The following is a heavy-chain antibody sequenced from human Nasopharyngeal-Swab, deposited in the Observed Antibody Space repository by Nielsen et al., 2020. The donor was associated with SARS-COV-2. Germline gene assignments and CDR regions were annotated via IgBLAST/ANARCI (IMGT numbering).Heavy chain of an antibody. V-gene: IGHV3-74*01. Sequence: ESLKISCAASGFTFSSYWMHWVRQAPGKGLVWVSRINSDGSSTSYADSVKGRFTISRDNAKNTLYLQMNSLRAEDTAVYYCARATMIVRFQHWGQGTLVTVSS. CDR2: INSDGSST. J-gene: IGHJ1*01. CDR3: ARATMIVRFQH. CDR1: GFTFSSYW. D-gene: IGHD3-22*01.